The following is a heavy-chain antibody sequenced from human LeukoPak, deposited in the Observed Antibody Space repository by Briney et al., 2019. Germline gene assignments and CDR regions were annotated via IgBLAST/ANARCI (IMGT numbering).Heavy chain of an antibody. CDR1: GFTFSRYG. D-gene: IGHD6-19*01. V-gene: IGHV3-30*18. CDR3: ANLAVAGTGFDY. Sequence: PGGSLRLSCAASGFTFSRYGMHWVRQAPGKGREWVAVISYDGSNKYYADSVKGRFTISRDNSKNTLYLQMNSLRAEDTAVYYCANLAVAGTGFDYWGQGTLVTVSS. CDR2: ISYDGSNK. J-gene: IGHJ4*02.